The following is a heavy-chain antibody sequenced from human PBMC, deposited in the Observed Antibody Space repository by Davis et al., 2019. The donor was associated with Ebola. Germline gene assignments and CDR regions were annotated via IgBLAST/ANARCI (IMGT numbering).Heavy chain of an antibody. J-gene: IGHJ4*02. V-gene: IGHV3-30*03. Sequence: PGGPLRPSCAAPGFTFSSYWMTWVRQAPGKGLEWVALISSDAVNEYYADSVKGRFTISRDNSRSTLNLEMRSLREDDTALYYCAIDGAGPEYYFDYWGQGTLVTVSS. CDR2: ISSDAVNE. CDR1: GFTFSSYW. CDR3: AIDGAGPEYYFDY. D-gene: IGHD1-14*01.